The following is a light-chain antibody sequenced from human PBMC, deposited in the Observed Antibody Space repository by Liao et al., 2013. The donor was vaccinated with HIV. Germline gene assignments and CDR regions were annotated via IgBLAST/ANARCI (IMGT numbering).Light chain of an antibody. CDR3: QTWDSSTAVV. Sequence: FELTQPPSVSVSPGQTANVTCSGDKLGNKYVCWYQKRPGQSPVLIVYQDSKRPSGIPERFSGSNSGNTATLTISGTQAMDEADYYCQTWDSSTAVVFGGGTKLTVL. J-gene: IGLJ2*01. V-gene: IGLV3-1*01. CDR2: QDS. CDR1: KLGNKY.